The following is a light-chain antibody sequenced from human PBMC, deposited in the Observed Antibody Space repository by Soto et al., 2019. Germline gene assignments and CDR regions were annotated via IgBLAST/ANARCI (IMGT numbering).Light chain of an antibody. J-gene: IGKJ5*01. Sequence: DMQMTQSPSSLSASVGDRVTITCQAGQNINNYLNWYQQKPGRAPKLLIYDASNLEAGVPSRFRGSGSGTDFTFTISRLQPEDIATYYCQQYENLPTFGQGTRLEI. CDR1: QNINNY. V-gene: IGKV1-33*01. CDR3: QQYENLPT. CDR2: DAS.